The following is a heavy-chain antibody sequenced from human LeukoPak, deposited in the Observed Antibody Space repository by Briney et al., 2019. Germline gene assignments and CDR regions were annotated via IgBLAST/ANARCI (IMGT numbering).Heavy chain of an antibody. CDR1: GGSISRGRYY. V-gene: IGHV4-61*02. CDR2: IYTSGST. D-gene: IGHD2-15*01. J-gene: IGHJ6*03. CDR3: AREMRELVVATTVYYYYMHV. Sequence: SQTLSLTFTVSGGSISRGRYYWSWIRQPAGKGLEWIGRIYTSGSTNYDPSLKSRVTISVDTSKNQFSLKLSSVTAANTAVYYCAREMRELVVATTVYYYYMHVWGKGTTVTVSS.